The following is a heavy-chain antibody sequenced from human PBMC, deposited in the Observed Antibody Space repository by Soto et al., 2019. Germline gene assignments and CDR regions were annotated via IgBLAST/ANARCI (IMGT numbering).Heavy chain of an antibody. V-gene: IGHV3-33*01. D-gene: IGHD2-2*01. J-gene: IGHJ3*02. Sequence: GGSLRLSCAASGLTFSSYGMHWVRQAPGKGLEWVAVIWYDGSNKYYADSVKGRFTISRDNSKNTLYLQMNSLRAEDTAVYYCARESAMDAFDIWGQGTMVTVSS. CDR2: IWYDGSNK. CDR1: GLTFSSYG. CDR3: ARESAMDAFDI.